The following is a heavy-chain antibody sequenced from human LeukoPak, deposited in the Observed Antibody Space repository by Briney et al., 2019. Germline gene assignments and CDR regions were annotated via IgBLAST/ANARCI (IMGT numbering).Heavy chain of an antibody. CDR2: IYTSGST. CDR3: ARDRYDFWSGYPWFDP. D-gene: IGHD3-3*01. V-gene: IGHV4-61*02. CDR1: GGSISSGSYY. Sequence: SQTLSLTCTVSGGSISSGSYYWSWIGQPPGKGLEWFGRIYTSGSTNYNPSLKSRVTISVDTSKNQFSLKLSSVTAADTAVYYCARDRYDFWSGYPWFDPWGQGTLVTVSS. J-gene: IGHJ5*02.